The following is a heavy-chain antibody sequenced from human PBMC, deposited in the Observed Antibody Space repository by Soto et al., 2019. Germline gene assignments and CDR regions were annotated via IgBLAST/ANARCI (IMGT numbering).Heavy chain of an antibody. Sequence: QVQLVQAGAEVRKLGSSVKASCTASGGSLRNSVISWVRQAPAQRLEWMGGVIPILGTANYAQKFQGRVTMTADEATSTAYMDLSSLSPDDTAVYYCARLGHPGHWGPGTLVIVSS. V-gene: IGHV1-69*01. J-gene: IGHJ4*02. CDR1: GGSLRNSV. CDR3: ARLGHPGH. CDR2: VIPILGTA.